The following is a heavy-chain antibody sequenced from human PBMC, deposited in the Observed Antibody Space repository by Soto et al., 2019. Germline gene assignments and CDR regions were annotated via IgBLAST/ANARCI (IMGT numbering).Heavy chain of an antibody. CDR1: GFTFSSYW. Sequence: EVQLVESGGGLVQPGGSLRLSCAASGFTFSSYWMHWVRQAPGKGLVWVSRINGDGSSTSYADSVKGRFTISRDNAKNTLYLQMNSLRAEDTAVYYCARDGTRFVGVIGAWGQGTLVSVST. J-gene: IGHJ5*02. V-gene: IGHV3-74*01. CDR2: INGDGSST. D-gene: IGHD3-10*01. CDR3: ARDGTRFVGVIGA.